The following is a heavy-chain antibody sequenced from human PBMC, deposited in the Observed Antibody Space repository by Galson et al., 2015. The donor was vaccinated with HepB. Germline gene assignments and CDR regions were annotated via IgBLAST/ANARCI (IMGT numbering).Heavy chain of an antibody. D-gene: IGHD3-22*01. V-gene: IGHV3-23*01. CDR1: GFTFSSYA. CDR3: AKTHRPQWLLLTEEYWYFDL. J-gene: IGHJ2*01. CDR2: ISGSGGST. Sequence: SLRLSCAASGFTFSSYAMSWVRQAPGKGLEWVSAISGSGGSTYYADSVKGRFTISRDNSKNTLYLQMNSLRAEDTAVYYCAKTHRPQWLLLTEEYWYFDLWGRGTLVSVSS.